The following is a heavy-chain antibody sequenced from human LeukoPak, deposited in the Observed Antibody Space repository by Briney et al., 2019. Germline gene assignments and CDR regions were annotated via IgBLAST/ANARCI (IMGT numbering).Heavy chain of an antibody. V-gene: IGHV3-23*01. J-gene: IGHJ4*02. D-gene: IGHD1-26*01. CDR1: GFTFSSHV. Sequence: GGSLRLSCAASGFTFSSHVMSWVRQAPGKGLEWLSGVSAGGSRTDYADSVKGRFTISRDNSKNTLYLQMNSLRAEDTAIYYCARGGLGDWGQGTLVTVSS. CDR3: ARGGLGD. CDR2: VSAGGSRT.